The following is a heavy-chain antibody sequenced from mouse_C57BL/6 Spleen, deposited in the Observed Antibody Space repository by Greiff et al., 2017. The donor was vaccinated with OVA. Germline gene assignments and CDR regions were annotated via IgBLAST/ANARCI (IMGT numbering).Heavy chain of an antibody. CDR1: GYSITSGYY. CDR3: ARAKRPYAMDY. J-gene: IGHJ4*01. CDR2: ISYDGSN. V-gene: IGHV3-6*01. Sequence: ESGPGLVKPSQSLSLTCSVTGYSITSGYYWNWIRQFPGNKLEWMGYISYDGSNNYNPSLKNRISITRDTSKNQFFLKLNSVTTEDTATYYCARAKRPYAMDYWGQGTSVTVSS.